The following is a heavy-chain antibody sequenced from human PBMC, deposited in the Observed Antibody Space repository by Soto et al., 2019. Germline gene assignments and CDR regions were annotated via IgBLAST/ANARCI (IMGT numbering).Heavy chain of an antibody. CDR3: ARAHYGGKPTRLNDSYGMDV. CDR1: GFTFSSYG. CDR2: IWYDGSNK. Sequence: QVQLVESGGGVVQPGRSLRLSCAASGFTFSSYGMHWVRQAPGKGLERVAVIWYDGSNKYYAGSVKGRFTISRDNSKNTMYMQMNSLGAEETAVYYCARAHYGGKPTRLNDSYGMDVWGQGTTVSVSS. J-gene: IGHJ6*02. D-gene: IGHD4-17*01. V-gene: IGHV3-33*01.